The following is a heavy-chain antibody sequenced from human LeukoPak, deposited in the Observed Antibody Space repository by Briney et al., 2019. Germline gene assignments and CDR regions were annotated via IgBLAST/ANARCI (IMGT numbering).Heavy chain of an antibody. Sequence: SETLSLTCTVSGGSISSYYWTWIRQPPGKGQEWIGYIYYSGSTNYNPSLKSRITISVDTSKNQFSLKLSSVTAADTAFYYCAREVNYYDSSGFDYWGQGTLVTVSS. V-gene: IGHV4-59*01. CDR3: AREVNYYDSSGFDY. J-gene: IGHJ4*02. CDR2: IYYSGST. CDR1: GGSISSYY. D-gene: IGHD3-22*01.